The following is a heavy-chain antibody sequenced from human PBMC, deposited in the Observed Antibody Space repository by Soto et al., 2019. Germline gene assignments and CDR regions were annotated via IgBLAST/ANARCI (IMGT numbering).Heavy chain of an antibody. J-gene: IGHJ5*02. V-gene: IGHV3-21*04. D-gene: IGHD3-16*01. CDR1: GFTFSSYS. CDR2: ISSSSSYI. CDR3: ARDGLLRSSRFDP. Sequence: GGSLRLSCAASGFTFSSYSMNWVRQAPGKGLEWVSSISSSSSYIYYADSVKGRFTISRDNAKNSLYLQMNSLRAEDTAVYYCARDGLLRSSRFDPWGQGTLVTVSS.